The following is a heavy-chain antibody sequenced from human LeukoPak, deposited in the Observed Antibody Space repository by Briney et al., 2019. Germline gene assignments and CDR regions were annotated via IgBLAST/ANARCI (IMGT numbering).Heavy chain of an antibody. CDR1: GGTFSSYA. V-gene: IGHV1-69*13. D-gene: IGHD4-17*01. J-gene: IGHJ6*02. Sequence: GASVKVSCKASGGTFSSYAISWVRQAPGQGLEWMGGIIPIFGTANYAQKFQGRVTITADESTSTAYMELSSLRSEGTAVYYCARGDYGDYYYYYGMDVWGQGTTVTVSS. CDR2: IIPIFGTA. CDR3: ARGDYGDYYYYYGMDV.